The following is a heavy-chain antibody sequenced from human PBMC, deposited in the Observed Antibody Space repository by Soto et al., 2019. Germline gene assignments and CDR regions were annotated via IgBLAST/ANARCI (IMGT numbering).Heavy chain of an antibody. D-gene: IGHD3-16*02. CDR2: MNPNSGNT. CDR1: GYTFASYD. V-gene: IGHV1-8*01. Sequence: ASVKVSCKASGYTFASYDINWVRQATGQGLEWMGWMNPNSGNTGYAQKFQGRVTMTRNTSISTAYMELSSLRSEDTAVYYCARESNDYIWGSYRWANWFDPWG. CDR3: ARESNDYIWGSYRWANWFDP. J-gene: IGHJ5*02.